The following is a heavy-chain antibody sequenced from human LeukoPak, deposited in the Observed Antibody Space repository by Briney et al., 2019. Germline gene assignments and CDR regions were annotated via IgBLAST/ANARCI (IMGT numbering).Heavy chain of an antibody. CDR1: GGSISSYY. Sequence: SETLSLTCTVSGGSISSYYWSWIRQLPGRGLEWIGYIYYSGSTNYNPSLKSRVTISVDTSKNQFSLKLSSVTAADTAVYYCARSPSRTIFGVVPYYYYYGMDVWGQGTTVTVSS. J-gene: IGHJ6*02. D-gene: IGHD3-3*01. CDR3: ARSPSRTIFGVVPYYYYYGMDV. V-gene: IGHV4-59*01. CDR2: IYYSGST.